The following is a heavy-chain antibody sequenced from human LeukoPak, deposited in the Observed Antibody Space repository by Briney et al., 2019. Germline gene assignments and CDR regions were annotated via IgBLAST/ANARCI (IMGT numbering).Heavy chain of an antibody. CDR1: GYTFTSYY. V-gene: IGHV1-46*01. D-gene: IGHD2-15*01. J-gene: IGHJ5*02. Sequence: GASVKVSCKASGYTFTSYYMHWVRQAPGQGLEWMGIINPSSGSASYAQKFQGRVTMTRDTSTSTVSMELSSLRSEDTAVYYCARDPCIGGSCYNWFDPWGQGTLVTVSS. CDR2: INPSSGSA. CDR3: ARDPCIGGSCYNWFDP.